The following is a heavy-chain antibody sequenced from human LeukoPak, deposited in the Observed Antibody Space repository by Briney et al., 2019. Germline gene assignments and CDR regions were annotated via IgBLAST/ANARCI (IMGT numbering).Heavy chain of an antibody. J-gene: IGHJ4*02. V-gene: IGHV4-59*08. D-gene: IGHD2/OR15-2a*01. Sequence: PSETLSLTCTVSGGSINNYYWSWDRQPPGAGLEWLAYIYYTGSTNYNPSLKTRLTISVDTSKNQFSLRLNSVTAADTAVYYCARFSQYYDSPTHYLDYWGQGILVTVSS. CDR2: IYYTGST. CDR1: GGSINNYY. CDR3: ARFSQYYDSPTHYLDY.